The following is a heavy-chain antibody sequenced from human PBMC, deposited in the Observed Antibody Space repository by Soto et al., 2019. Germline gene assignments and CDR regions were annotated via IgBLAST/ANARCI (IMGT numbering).Heavy chain of an antibody. CDR1: GYTFTSYG. CDR3: AREADSISPHYLYYYYYMDG. D-gene: IGHD6-6*01. V-gene: IGHV1-18*01. CDR2: ISAYNGNT. Sequence: ASVKVSCKASGYTFTSYGISWVRQAPGQGLEWMGWISAYNGNTNYAQKLQGRVTMTTDTSTSTAYMELRSLRSDDTAVYYCAREADSISPHYLYYYYYMDGWGKGTTVTVSS. J-gene: IGHJ6*03.